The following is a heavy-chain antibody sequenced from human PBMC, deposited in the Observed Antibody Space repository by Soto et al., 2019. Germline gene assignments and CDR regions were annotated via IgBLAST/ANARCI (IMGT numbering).Heavy chain of an antibody. CDR3: TTDLPWSYGALGY. Sequence: GGSMRLSCAASGFTFDNAWMTWVRQAPGKGLEWVGRIKSKTDGGTTDYASPVKGRFTISRDDSKNTLYLQMDSLKTEDTAMYYCTTDLPWSYGALGYWGQGTLVTVSS. V-gene: IGHV3-15*01. CDR1: GFTFDNAW. D-gene: IGHD1-26*01. J-gene: IGHJ4*02. CDR2: IKSKTDGGTT.